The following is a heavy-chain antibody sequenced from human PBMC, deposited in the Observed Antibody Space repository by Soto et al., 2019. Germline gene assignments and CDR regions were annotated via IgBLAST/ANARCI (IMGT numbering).Heavy chain of an antibody. Sequence: GGSLRLSCAASGFTFSSYSMNWVRQAPGKGLEWVSSISSSSSYIYYADSVKGRFTISRDNAKNSLYLQMNSLRAEDTAVYYCARDQSPPSNYGRFLPRGYYYGMDVWGQRTTDTVS. CDR2: ISSSSSYI. D-gene: IGHD4-17*01. CDR1: GFTFSSYS. V-gene: IGHV3-21*01. CDR3: ARDQSPPSNYGRFLPRGYYYGMDV. J-gene: IGHJ6*02.